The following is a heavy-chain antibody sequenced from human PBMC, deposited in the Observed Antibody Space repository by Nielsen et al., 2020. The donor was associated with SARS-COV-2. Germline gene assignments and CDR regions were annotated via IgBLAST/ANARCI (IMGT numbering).Heavy chain of an antibody. V-gene: IGHV3-11*01. CDR2: IRSSSSII. CDR1: GFRFSDYY. D-gene: IGHD3-16*01. CDR3: ARYRAQGFMGFDY. J-gene: IGHJ4*02. Sequence: GESLKISCAASGFRFSDYYMSWIRQAPGKGLEWVSYIRSSSSIIYYADSVRGRFTISRDNAKSSLYLQMNSLRAEDTAVYYCARYRAQGFMGFDYWGQGSLVTVSS.